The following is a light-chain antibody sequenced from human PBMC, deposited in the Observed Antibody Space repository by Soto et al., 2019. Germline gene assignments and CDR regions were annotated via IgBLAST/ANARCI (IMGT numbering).Light chain of an antibody. CDR3: ASWDDSLTGWA. J-gene: IGLJ3*02. CDR1: ASSIRSNS. V-gene: IGLV1-44*01. CDR2: GNN. Sequence: QSELTQPPSLSGTPGQRVTISCSGSASSIRSNSVTWFQHVPGRAPTVLIYGNNERPSGVPDRFSGSKSGSSATLAISGLRSEDEGVFYCASWDDSLTGWAFGGGTKVTVL.